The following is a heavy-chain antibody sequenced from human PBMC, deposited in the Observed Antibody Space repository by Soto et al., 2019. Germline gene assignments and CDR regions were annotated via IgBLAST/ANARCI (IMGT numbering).Heavy chain of an antibody. CDR2: FDPEDGET. V-gene: IGHV1-24*01. D-gene: IGHD6-13*01. J-gene: IGHJ4*02. CDR3: ATDAPVESASGVENDY. Sequence: VKVSCKVSGYTLTELSMHWVRQAPGKGLEWMGGFDPEDGETIYAQKFQGRVTMTEDTSTDTAYMELSSLRSEDTAVYYCATDAPVESASGVENDYWGQGTLVTVSS. CDR1: GYTLTELS.